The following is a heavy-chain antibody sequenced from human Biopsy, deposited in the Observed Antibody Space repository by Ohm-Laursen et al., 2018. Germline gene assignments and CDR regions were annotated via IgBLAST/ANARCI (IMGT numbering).Heavy chain of an antibody. CDR1: GYLFINYG. D-gene: IGHD5-18*01. CDR3: ARTVDTVVVTPSDH. Sequence: ASVKVSCKASGYLFINYGISWVRQAPGQGLEWLGWISTYNGNTNCAQKFRGRVTMTTDKPTSTAYVELRSLRSDDTAVYYCARTVDTVVVTPSDHWGQGTLVTVSS. J-gene: IGHJ4*02. CDR2: ISTYNGNT. V-gene: IGHV1-18*01.